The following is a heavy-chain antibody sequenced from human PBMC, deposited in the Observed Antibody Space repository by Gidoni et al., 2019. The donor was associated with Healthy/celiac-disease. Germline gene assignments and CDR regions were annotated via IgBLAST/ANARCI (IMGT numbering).Heavy chain of an antibody. Sequence: EVQLLESGGGLVQPGGSLSLSCAASGFTFSRYAMSWVRQAPGKGLEWVSAISGSGGSTYYADSVKGRFTISRDNSKNTLYLQMNSLRAEDTAVYYCAKDWGIAVAGTGFGDYWGQGTLVTVSS. CDR1: GFTFSRYA. V-gene: IGHV3-23*01. CDR2: ISGSGGST. J-gene: IGHJ4*02. D-gene: IGHD6-19*01. CDR3: AKDWGIAVAGTGFGDY.